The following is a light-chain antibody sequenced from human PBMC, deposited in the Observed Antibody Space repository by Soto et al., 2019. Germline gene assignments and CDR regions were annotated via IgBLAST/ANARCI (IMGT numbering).Light chain of an antibody. CDR3: CSYAHSPVV. V-gene: IGLV2-11*01. J-gene: IGLJ2*01. Sequence: QSALTQPRSVSGSPGQSVTIPRTGARTDVGAYIYVSWYQQHPGKAPKLMIYDVAKRPSGVPDRFSGSKSGNTASLTISGLQAEDEAEYYCCSYAHSPVVFGGGTKLTV. CDR1: RTDVGAYIY. CDR2: DVA.